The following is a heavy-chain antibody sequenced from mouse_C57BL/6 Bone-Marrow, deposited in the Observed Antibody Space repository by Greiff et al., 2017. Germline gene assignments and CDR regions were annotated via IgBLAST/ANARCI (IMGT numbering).Heavy chain of an antibody. Sequence: VQLKESGPELVKPGASVKISCKASGYSFTDYNMNWVKQSNGKSLEWIGVINPNYGTTSYNQKFKVKATLPVDQSSSTAYMQLNSLTSADSAVYYCARRDLLLYFDVWGTGTTVTVSS. CDR3: ARRDLLLYFDV. CDR2: INPNYGTT. D-gene: IGHD2-10*01. CDR1: GYSFTDYN. J-gene: IGHJ1*03. V-gene: IGHV1-39*01.